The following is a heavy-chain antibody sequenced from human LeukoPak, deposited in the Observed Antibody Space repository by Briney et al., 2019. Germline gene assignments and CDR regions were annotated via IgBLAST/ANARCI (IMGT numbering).Heavy chain of an antibody. CDR3: ARDRGSWSQYGMDV. CDR1: GFTFSSHG. Sequence: PGRSLRLSCAASGFTFSSHGMHWVRQAPGKGLEWVAVIWYDGSNKYYADSVKGRFTISRDNSKNTLYLQMNSLRAEDTAVYYCARDRGSWSQYGMDVWGQGTTVTVSS. V-gene: IGHV3-33*01. CDR2: IWYDGSNK. J-gene: IGHJ6*02. D-gene: IGHD6-13*01.